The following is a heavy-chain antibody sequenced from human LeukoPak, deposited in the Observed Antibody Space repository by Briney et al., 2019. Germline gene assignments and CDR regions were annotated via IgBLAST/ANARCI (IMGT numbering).Heavy chain of an antibody. Sequence: GGSLRLSCAASGFTFRNYWMHWVRQAPGKGLVWVSRIKGDGTHTIYADSVKGRFSIFRDNAKSTLYLQMRSLRADDTAVYYCVRDWDHFDFDSWGQGTLVTVSS. D-gene: IGHD1-26*01. J-gene: IGHJ5*01. CDR1: GFTFRNYW. CDR3: VRDWDHFDFDS. CDR2: IKGDGTHT. V-gene: IGHV3-74*01.